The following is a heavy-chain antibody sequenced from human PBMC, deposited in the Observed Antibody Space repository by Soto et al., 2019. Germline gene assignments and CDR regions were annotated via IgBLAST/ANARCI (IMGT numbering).Heavy chain of an antibody. D-gene: IGHD2-2*01. Sequence: GGSLRLSCAASGFTFSSYAMSWVRQAPGKGLEWVSAISGSGGSTYYADSVKGRFTISRDNSKNTLYLQMNSLRAEDTAVYYCAKGDVGYCSSTSCYGVDYWGQGTLVTVSS. CDR2: ISGSGGST. CDR1: GFTFSSYA. V-gene: IGHV3-23*01. J-gene: IGHJ4*02. CDR3: AKGDVGYCSSTSCYGVDY.